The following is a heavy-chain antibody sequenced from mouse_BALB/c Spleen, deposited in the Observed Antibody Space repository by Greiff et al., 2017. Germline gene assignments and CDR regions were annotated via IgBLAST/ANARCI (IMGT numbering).Heavy chain of an antibody. Sequence: VQLKQSGAELVKPGASVKLSCTASGFNIKDTYMHWVKQRPEQGLEWIGRIDPANGNTKYDPKFQGRATITADTSSNTAYLQLSSLTSEDTAVYYCARGGVLPMDYWGQGTSVTVSS. CDR2: IDPANGNT. V-gene: IGHV14-3*02. CDR3: ARGGVLPMDY. J-gene: IGHJ4*01. CDR1: GFNIKDTY.